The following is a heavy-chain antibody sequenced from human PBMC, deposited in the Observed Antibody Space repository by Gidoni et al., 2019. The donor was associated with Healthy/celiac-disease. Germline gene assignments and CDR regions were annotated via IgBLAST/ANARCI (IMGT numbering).Heavy chain of an antibody. V-gene: IGHV4-31*03. Sequence: QVQLQESGPGLVKPSQTLSLTCTVSGGSISSGGYYWSWIRQHPGKGLEWIGYIYYSGSTYYNPSLKSRVTISVDTSKNQFSLKLSSVTAADTAVYYCARYSSSWYYYGMDVWGQGTTVTVSS. D-gene: IGHD6-13*01. CDR1: GGSISSGGYY. J-gene: IGHJ6*02. CDR2: IYYSGST. CDR3: ARYSSSWYYYGMDV.